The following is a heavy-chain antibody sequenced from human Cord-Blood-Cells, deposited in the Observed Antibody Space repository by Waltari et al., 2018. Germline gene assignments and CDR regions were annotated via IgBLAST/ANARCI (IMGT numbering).Heavy chain of an antibody. CDR2: IKQDGSEK. Sequence: EVQLVESGGGLVQPGGSLRLSWAASGFTFRSYWMSWVRQAPGKGLEWVVNIKQDGSEKYYVDSVKGRFTISRDNAKNSLYLQMNSLRAEDTAVYYCARGRPWYYYYMDVWGKGTTVTVSS. V-gene: IGHV3-7*01. CDR3: ARGRPWYYYYMDV. J-gene: IGHJ6*03. CDR1: GFTFRSYW.